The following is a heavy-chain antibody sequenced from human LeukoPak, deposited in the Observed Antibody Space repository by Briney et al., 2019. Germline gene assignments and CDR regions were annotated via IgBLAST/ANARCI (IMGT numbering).Heavy chain of an antibody. CDR2: IMPTLGIA. D-gene: IGHD3-22*01. V-gene: IGHV1-69*04. Sequence: SVKVSCKASGGTFSSYAISWVRQAPGQGLEWMGRIMPTLGIANYAQKFQGRVTITADKSTSTAYMELSSLRSEDTAVYYCARVWENYDSSGYYHSDYGMDVWGQGTTVTVSS. CDR1: GGTFSSYA. J-gene: IGHJ6*02. CDR3: ARVWENYDSSGYYHSDYGMDV.